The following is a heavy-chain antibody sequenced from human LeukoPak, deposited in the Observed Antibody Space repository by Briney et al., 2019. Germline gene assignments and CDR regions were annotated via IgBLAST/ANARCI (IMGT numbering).Heavy chain of an antibody. J-gene: IGHJ4*02. CDR3: ARETADYGDYGYNFDY. Sequence: TSETLSLTCAVSGGSISSSSSYWGWIRQPPGKRLEWIGSISYTGSTYYNPSLKSRVTISIDTSKNHFSLKLSSATAADTAVFYCARETADYGDYGYNFDYWGQGTLVTVSS. CDR1: GGSISSSSSY. D-gene: IGHD4-17*01. CDR2: ISYTGST. V-gene: IGHV4-39*07.